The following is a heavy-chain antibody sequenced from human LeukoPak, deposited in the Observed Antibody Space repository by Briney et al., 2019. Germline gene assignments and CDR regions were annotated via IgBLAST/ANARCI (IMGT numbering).Heavy chain of an antibody. J-gene: IGHJ4*02. Sequence: PSETLSLTCTVSGGSISSYYWSWVRQPAGKGLEWIGRIYTSGSTNYDPSLKSRVTISVDTSKNQFSLKLSSVTAADTAVYYCASGSSMYYYGSGSYYKGWDYFDYWGQGTLVTVSS. D-gene: IGHD3-10*01. CDR1: GGSISSYY. V-gene: IGHV4-4*07. CDR2: IYTSGST. CDR3: ASGSSMYYYGSGSYYKGWDYFDY.